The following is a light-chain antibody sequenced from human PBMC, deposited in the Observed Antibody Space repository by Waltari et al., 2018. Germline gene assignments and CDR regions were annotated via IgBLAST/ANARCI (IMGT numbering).Light chain of an antibody. CDR1: QSVSSN. CDR2: GAS. CDR3: QQYNTWPLT. J-gene: IGKJ4*01. V-gene: IGKV3-15*01. Sequence: EIVMTQSPATLSVSPGERATLSCRASQSVSSNLAWYQQKPGQAPRLLIYGASTRATGVPARFSGSGSGPEYTLTISSLQSEDFAVYHCQQYNTWPLTFGGGTTVEI.